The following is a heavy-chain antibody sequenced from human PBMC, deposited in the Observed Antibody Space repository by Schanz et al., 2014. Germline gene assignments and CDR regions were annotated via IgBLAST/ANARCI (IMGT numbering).Heavy chain of an antibody. V-gene: IGHV1-69*02. J-gene: IGHJ4*02. CDR1: GGTFSSYT. CDR2: IIPMLNIA. CDR3: ARGRGVYDY. D-gene: IGHD2-8*01. Sequence: QLQLVQSGAEVKKPGSSVKVSCKLSGGTFSSYTISWMRQAPGQGLEWMGKIIPMLNIATYAQRFQGRVSITADTSTNTAYMELSSLTSEDTAVHYCARGRGVYDYWGQGTLVTVSS.